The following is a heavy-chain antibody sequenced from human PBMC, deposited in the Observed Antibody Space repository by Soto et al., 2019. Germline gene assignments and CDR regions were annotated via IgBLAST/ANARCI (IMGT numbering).Heavy chain of an antibody. D-gene: IGHD4-17*01. CDR2: ISGSGGST. Sequence: EVQLLESGGGLVQPGGSLRLSCAASGFTFSSYAMSWLRQAPGKGLEWVSAISGSGGSTYYADSVKGRFTISRDNSKDTLYLQINSLRAEDTAVYYCAKDSLKNVYGDSLDYWGQGTLVTVPS. CDR3: AKDSLKNVYGDSLDY. V-gene: IGHV3-23*01. J-gene: IGHJ4*02. CDR1: GFTFSSYA.